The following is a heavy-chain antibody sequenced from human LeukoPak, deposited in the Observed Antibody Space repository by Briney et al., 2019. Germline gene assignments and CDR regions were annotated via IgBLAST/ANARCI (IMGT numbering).Heavy chain of an antibody. CDR3: ARGLWSGYYTSLRGPRYFDY. J-gene: IGHJ4*02. CDR2: INHSGST. V-gene: IGHV4-34*01. CDR1: GGSFSGYY. D-gene: IGHD3-3*01. Sequence: SETLSLTCAVYGGSFSGYYWSWIRQPPGKGLEWIGEINHSGSTNYNPSLKSRVTISVDTSKNQFSLKLSSVTAADTAVYYSARGLWSGYYTSLRGPRYFDYWGQGTLVTVFS.